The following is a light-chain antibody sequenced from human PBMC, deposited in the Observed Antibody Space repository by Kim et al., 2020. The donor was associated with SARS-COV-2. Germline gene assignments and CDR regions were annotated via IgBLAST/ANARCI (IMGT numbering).Light chain of an antibody. V-gene: IGLV2-14*04. Sequence: QSITISCTGTSSDVGGYNYVSWYQQHPGKAPKVMIYDVNKRPSGVSNRFSGSKSGNTASLTISGLQADDEADYYCSSYTSSSTRVFGGGTQLTVL. CDR3: SSYTSSSTRV. CDR1: SSDVGGYNY. J-gene: IGLJ3*02. CDR2: DVN.